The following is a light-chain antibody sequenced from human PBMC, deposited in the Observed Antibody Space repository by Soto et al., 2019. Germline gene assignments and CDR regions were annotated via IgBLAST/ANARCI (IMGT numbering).Light chain of an antibody. V-gene: IGLV1-40*01. CDR1: SSNIGAGYD. J-gene: IGLJ2*01. Sequence: QSVLTQPPSVSGAPGQRVTISCTGSSSNIGAGYDVHWYQQLPGTAPKLFIYGNSNRPSGVPDRFSGPKSGTSASLAITGVQAEDDADYYCQSYDSSLSGVVFGGGTKLTFL. CDR3: QSYDSSLSGVV. CDR2: GNS.